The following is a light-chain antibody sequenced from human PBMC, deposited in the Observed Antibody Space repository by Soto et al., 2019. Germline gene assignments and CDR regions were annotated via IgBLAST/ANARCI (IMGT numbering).Light chain of an antibody. J-gene: IGKJ3*01. CDR1: QDIKNY. CDR3: QQSYSTPPFN. V-gene: IGKV1-39*01. Sequence: DIQMTQSPSSLSASVGDRVTITCQASQDIKNYLNWYQQKSGKAPKLLIYDASDLETGVPSRFSGSGSGTDFTLTISSLQPEDSATYYCQQSYSTPPFNFGPGTKVDIK. CDR2: DAS.